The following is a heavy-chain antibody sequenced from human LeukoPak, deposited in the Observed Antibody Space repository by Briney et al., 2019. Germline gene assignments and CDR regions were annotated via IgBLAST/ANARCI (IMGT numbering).Heavy chain of an antibody. CDR2: IRSKAYGGTT. J-gene: IGHJ4*02. CDR3: TREPRWYFDY. CDR1: GFTFGDYA. D-gene: IGHD4-23*01. V-gene: IGHV3-49*04. Sequence: PGGSLGLSCTASGFTFGDYAMSWVRQAPGKGLEWVGFIRSKAYGGTTEYAASVKGRFTISRDDSKSIAYLQMNSLKTEDTAVYYCTREPRWYFDYWGQGTLVTVSS.